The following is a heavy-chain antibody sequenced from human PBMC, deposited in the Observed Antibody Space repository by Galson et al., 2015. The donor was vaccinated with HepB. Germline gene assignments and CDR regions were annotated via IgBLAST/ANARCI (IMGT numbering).Heavy chain of an antibody. CDR2: ISGTGGTT. Sequence: SLRLSCAASGFTLSNYYMRWLRQAPGRGLEWVSYISGTGGTTYYADSVKGRFTVSRDNAKNSVYLQMNSLRAEDTAVYYCAREVVAATNFGDYYYMDVWGKGTTVTVSS. V-gene: IGHV3-11*01. CDR3: AREVVAATNFGDYYYMDV. J-gene: IGHJ6*03. CDR1: GFTLSNYY. D-gene: IGHD2-15*01.